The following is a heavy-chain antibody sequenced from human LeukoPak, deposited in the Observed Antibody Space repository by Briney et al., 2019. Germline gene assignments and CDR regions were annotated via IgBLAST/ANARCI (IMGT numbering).Heavy chain of an antibody. CDR1: GYSFTSYW. Sequence: GESLKISCKGSGYSFTSYWIGWVRQMPGKGLEWMGIIYPGDSDTRYSPSFQGQVTISADKSISTAYLQWSSLKASDTAMYYCARHHGTLYDFWSGHGANYYYYMDVWGKGTTVTVSS. CDR3: ARHHGTLYDFWSGHGANYYYYMDV. CDR2: IYPGDSDT. V-gene: IGHV5-51*01. D-gene: IGHD3-3*01. J-gene: IGHJ6*03.